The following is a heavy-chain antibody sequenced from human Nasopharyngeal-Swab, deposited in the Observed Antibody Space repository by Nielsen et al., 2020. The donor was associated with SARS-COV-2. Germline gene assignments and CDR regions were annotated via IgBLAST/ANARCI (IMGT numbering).Heavy chain of an antibody. V-gene: IGHV3-7*01. J-gene: IGHJ4*02. CDR2: IAQDGSES. Sequence: GGSLKISCAASGFTFSNYWMSWVRQAPGKGLEWVANIAQDGSESHYVDSVKGRFTISRDNAWNSLYLQMNSLRAEDTAVYYCATNWDYRFDYWGQGTLVTVSS. D-gene: IGHD1-7*01. CDR3: ATNWDYRFDY. CDR1: GFTFSNYW.